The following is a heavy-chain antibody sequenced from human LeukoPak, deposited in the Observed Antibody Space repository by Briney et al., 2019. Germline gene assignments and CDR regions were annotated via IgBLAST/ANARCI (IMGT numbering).Heavy chain of an antibody. V-gene: IGHV3-15*01. J-gene: IGHJ6*03. Sequence: GGSLRLSCAASGFTFSSYSMNWVRQAPGKGLEWVGRIKSKTDGGTTDYAAPVKGRFTISRDDSKNTLYLQMNSLKTEDTAVYYCTTDFACSSTSCRMYYYYYYYMDVWGKGTTVTVSS. D-gene: IGHD2-2*01. CDR2: IKSKTDGGTT. CDR1: GFTFSSYS. CDR3: TTDFACSSTSCRMYYYYYYYMDV.